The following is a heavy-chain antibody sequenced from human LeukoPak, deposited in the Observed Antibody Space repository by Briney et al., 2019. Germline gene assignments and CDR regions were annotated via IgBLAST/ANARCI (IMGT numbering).Heavy chain of an antibody. D-gene: IGHD2-15*01. V-gene: IGHV4-34*01. CDR1: GGTFSGYY. J-gene: IGHJ4*02. CDR3: ARGSGHCSGGSCYGDY. Sequence: SETLSLTCAVYGGTFSGYYWSWIRQPPGKGLEWIGEINHSGSTNYNPSLKRRVTISVDTSKNQFSLKLSSVTAADTAVYYCARGSGHCSGGSCYGDYWGQGTLVTVSS. CDR2: INHSGST.